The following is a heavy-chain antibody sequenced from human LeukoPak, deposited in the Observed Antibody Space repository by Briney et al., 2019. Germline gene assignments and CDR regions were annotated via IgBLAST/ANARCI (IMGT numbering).Heavy chain of an antibody. D-gene: IGHD1-26*01. CDR2: IYYSGST. Sequence: SETLSLTCTVSGGSISSSSYYWGWIRQPPGKGLEWIGSIYYSGSTYYNPSVKSRVTISVDTSKNQFSLKLSSVTAGVTAVYYCARRAGQSLNGSYGTAFDIWGQGTTVIVSA. J-gene: IGHJ3*02. CDR1: GGSISSSSYY. CDR3: ARRAGQSLNGSYGTAFDI. V-gene: IGHV4-39*01.